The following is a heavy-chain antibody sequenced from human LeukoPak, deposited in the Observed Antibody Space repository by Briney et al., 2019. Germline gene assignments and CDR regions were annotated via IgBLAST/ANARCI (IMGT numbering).Heavy chain of an antibody. D-gene: IGHD6-13*01. J-gene: IGHJ4*02. Sequence: SVKVSCKASGGTFSSYAISWVRQAPGQGLEWMGGITPIFGTANYAQKFQGRVTITADESTSTAYMELSSLRSEDTAVYYCASAHRIAAAGGFDYWGQGTLVTVSS. CDR1: GGTFSSYA. V-gene: IGHV1-69*13. CDR2: ITPIFGTA. CDR3: ASAHRIAAAGGFDY.